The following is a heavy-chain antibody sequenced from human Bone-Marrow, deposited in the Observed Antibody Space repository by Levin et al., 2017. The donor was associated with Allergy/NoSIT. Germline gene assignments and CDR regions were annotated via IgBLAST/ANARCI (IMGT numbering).Heavy chain of an antibody. V-gene: IGHV3-53*01. CDR1: GISLSTYW. J-gene: IGHJ3*02. D-gene: IGHD1-26*01. CDR3: ARDGGSGRYAGALDI. CDR2: IYIDGST. Sequence: GESLKISCVGSGISLSTYWMSWVRQAPGKGLEWVSVIYIDGSTYYADSVKGRFTISRDNSENTLHLQMNRLRGEDTAVYYCARDGGSGRYAGALDIWGQGTMVTVSS.